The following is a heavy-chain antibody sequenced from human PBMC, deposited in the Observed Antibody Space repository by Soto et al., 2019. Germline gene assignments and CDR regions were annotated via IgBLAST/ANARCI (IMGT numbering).Heavy chain of an antibody. CDR2: IYYSGST. CDR3: ARRYGGNFDY. V-gene: IGHV4-61*01. CDR1: GGSISSGNYY. Sequence: KTSETLSLTCTVSGGSISSGNYYWSWIRQPPGKGLEWIGYIYYSGSTNYNPSLKSRVTISVDTSKNQFSLKLSSVTAADTAVYYCARRYGGNFDYWGQGTLVTVSS. J-gene: IGHJ4*02. D-gene: IGHD3-16*01.